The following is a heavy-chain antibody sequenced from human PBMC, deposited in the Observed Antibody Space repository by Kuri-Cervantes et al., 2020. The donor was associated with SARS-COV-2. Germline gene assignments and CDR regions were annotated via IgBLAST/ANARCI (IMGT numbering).Heavy chain of an antibody. J-gene: IGHJ5*02. CDR1: GYTFTSYD. CDR2: MNPNSGNT. Sequence: ASVKVSCKASGYTFTSYDINWVRQATGQGLEWMGWMNPNSGNTGFAQKFQDRVTMTRNTSINTAYMELSSLRSDDTAVYYCTRGREYCGSISCPLDWFDPWGQGTLVTVSS. D-gene: IGHD2-2*01. CDR3: TRGREYCGSISCPLDWFDP. V-gene: IGHV1-8*01.